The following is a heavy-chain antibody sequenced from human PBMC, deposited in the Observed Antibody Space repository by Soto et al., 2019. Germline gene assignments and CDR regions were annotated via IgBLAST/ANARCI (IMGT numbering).Heavy chain of an antibody. J-gene: IGHJ6*03. CDR1: GDSIRRGDYY. D-gene: IGHD5-18*01. CDR3: AREADTAMVGDYYYYYMDV. V-gene: IGHV4-31*03. Sequence: SETLSLTCTVFGDSIRRGDYYWNWIRQHPERGLEWIGYIHNSDTYYNPSLKSRLILSLDTSESQFSLKLGSVTAADTAVYYCAREADTAMVGDYYYYYMDVWGKGTTVTVSS. CDR2: IHNSDT.